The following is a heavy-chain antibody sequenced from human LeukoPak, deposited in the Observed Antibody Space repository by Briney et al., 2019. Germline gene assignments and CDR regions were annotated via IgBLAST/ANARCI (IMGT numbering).Heavy chain of an antibody. V-gene: IGHV3-7*01. J-gene: IGHJ3*02. D-gene: IGHD6-13*01. CDR2: IKQDGSEK. CDR1: GFTFSSHW. Sequence: GGSLRLSCAASGFTFSSHWMSWVRQAPGKGLEWVANIKQDGSEKYYVDSVKGRFTISRDNTKNSLYLQMNSLRAEDTAVYYWATLGPGYSSSKSAFDIGGKGTRVPSSS. CDR3: ATLGPGYSSSKSAFDI.